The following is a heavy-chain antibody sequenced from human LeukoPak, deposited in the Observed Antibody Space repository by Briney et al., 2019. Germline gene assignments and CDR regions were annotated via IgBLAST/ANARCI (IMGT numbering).Heavy chain of an antibody. CDR2: ISSSSSYI. CDR3: ATQPKTTVTTRGDY. J-gene: IGHJ4*02. V-gene: IGHV3-21*01. Sequence: GGSLRLSCAASGFTFSTYNMNWVRQAPGKGLEWVSSISSSSSYIYYADSVKGRFTISRDNAKNSLYLQMNSLRAEDTAVYYCATQPKTTVTTRGDYWGQGTLVTVSS. D-gene: IGHD4-17*01. CDR1: GFTFSTYN.